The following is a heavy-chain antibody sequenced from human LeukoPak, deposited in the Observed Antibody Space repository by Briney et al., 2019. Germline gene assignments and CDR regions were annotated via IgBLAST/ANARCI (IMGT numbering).Heavy chain of an antibody. CDR3: ARGMYSAVAGSPSFDY. CDR1: GFTFSSYA. CDR2: ISYDGSNK. D-gene: IGHD6-19*01. Sequence: GRSLRLSCAASGFTFSSYAMHWVRQAPGKGLEWVAVISYDGSNKYYADSVKGRFTISRDNSKNTLYLQMNSLRAEDTAVYYCARGMYSAVAGSPSFDYWGQGTLVTVSS. J-gene: IGHJ4*02. V-gene: IGHV3-30-3*01.